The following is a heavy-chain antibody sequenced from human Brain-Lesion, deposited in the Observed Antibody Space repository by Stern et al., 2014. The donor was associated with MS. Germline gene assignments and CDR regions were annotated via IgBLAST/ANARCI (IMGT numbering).Heavy chain of an antibody. Sequence: VQLVESGPGLVKPSQTLSLSCTVSGGSISSGGYYWSWIRQPAGKGLEWIGRIFNSGSTRYNPPPKSRVPLSQHTPKNQFSLRLNSMTAADTAVYYCARGRVVPGFQYYATDVWGQGTTVIVSS. CDR3: ARGRVVPGFQYYATDV. CDR1: GGSISSGGYY. J-gene: IGHJ6*02. CDR2: IFNSGST. V-gene: IGHV4-61*02. D-gene: IGHD2-2*01.